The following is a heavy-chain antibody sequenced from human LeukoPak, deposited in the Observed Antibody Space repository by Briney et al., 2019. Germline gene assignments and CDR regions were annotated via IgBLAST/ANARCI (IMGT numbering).Heavy chain of an antibody. V-gene: IGHV4-59*01. CDR2: IYYSGST. CDR1: GGSISSYY. CDR3: ARDRGQYYFDY. J-gene: IGHJ4*02. Sequence: SETLSLTCTVSGGSISSYYWSWIRQPPGKGLEWIGYIYYSGSTNYNPSLKSRVTISVDTSKNQFSLKLSSVTAADPAVYYCARDRGQYYFDYWGRGTLVTVSS.